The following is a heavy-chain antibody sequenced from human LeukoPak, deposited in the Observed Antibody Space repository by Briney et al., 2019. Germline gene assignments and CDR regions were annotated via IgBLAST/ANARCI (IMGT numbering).Heavy chain of an antibody. CDR3: ARQKYCSGGSCYSEPDAFDI. CDR2: IYPDDSDT. D-gene: IGHD2-15*01. V-gene: IGHV5-51*01. CDR1: GYRFTSYW. Sequence: GESLKISCKGSGYRFTSYWIGWVRQMPGKGLEWMGLIYPDDSDTRYSPSFQGQVTISADKSISTAYLQWSSLKASDTAMYYCARQKYCSGGSCYSEPDAFDIWGQGTMVTVSP. J-gene: IGHJ3*02.